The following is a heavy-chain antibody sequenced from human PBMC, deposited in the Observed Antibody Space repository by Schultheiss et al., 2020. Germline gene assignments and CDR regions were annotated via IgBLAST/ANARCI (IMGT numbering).Heavy chain of an antibody. CDR1: GGSISSGGYY. CDR3: ARVNGDYVLSDY. D-gene: IGHD4-17*01. V-gene: IGHV4-61*08. CDR2: IYYSGST. J-gene: IGHJ4*02. Sequence: SETLSLTCTVSGGSISSGGYYWGWIRQPPGKGLEWIGYIYYSGSTNYNPSLKSRVTISVDTSKNQFSLKLTSVTAADTAVCFCARVNGDYVLSDYWGQGTLVTVSS.